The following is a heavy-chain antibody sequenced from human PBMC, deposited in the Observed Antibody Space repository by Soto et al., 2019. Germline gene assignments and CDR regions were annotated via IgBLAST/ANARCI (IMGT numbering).Heavy chain of an antibody. D-gene: IGHD3-9*01. J-gene: IGHJ4*02. CDR2: IGPETGAT. CDR3: GRGRTAQIFIFF. Sequence: RDSVKVYRKASGYTFPGHYIHWVRQPPEQGPEWMGEIGPETGATRYAQKFQGRVTMTRDMSITSVYMELNNLSPDDTAVYYCGRGRTAQIFIFFWGQRTSVTVSS. CDR1: GYTFPGHY. V-gene: IGHV1-2*02.